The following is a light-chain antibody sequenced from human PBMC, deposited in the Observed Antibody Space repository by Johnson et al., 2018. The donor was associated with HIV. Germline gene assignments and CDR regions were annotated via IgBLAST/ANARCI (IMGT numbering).Light chain of an antibody. CDR2: ENN. Sequence: QAVLTQPPSVSAAPGQRVTISCSGSSFNIGINFVSWYQQVPGTAPKLLICENNKRPSGIPDRFSGSKSGTSATLGITGLQTGDEADYYCGTWDSSLSAGVFGTGTKVTVL. V-gene: IGLV1-51*02. J-gene: IGLJ1*01. CDR3: GTWDSSLSAGV. CDR1: SFNIGINF.